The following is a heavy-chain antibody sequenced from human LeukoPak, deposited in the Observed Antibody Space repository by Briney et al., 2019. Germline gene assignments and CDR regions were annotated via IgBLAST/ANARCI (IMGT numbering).Heavy chain of an antibody. CDR2: IYYSGIT. J-gene: IGHJ5*02. CDR3: ATMDILTDYYQGGAGFDP. D-gene: IGHD3-9*01. Sequence: SETLSLTCTVSGGSLSSYYWSWIRQPPGKGLEWIGYIYYSGITNYKPSLKSRVTISVDRSRNQFSLKLRSVNAADTAVYYCATMDILTDYYQGGAGFDPWGQGTLVTVSS. V-gene: IGHV4-59*01. CDR1: GGSLSSYY.